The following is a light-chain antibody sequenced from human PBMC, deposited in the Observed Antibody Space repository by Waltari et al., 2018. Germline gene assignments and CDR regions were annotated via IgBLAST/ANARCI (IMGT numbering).Light chain of an antibody. J-gene: IGKJ4*01. V-gene: IGKV3-11*01. CDR2: DAS. CDR3: QQRSNWPPFT. CDR1: QSVSSY. Sequence: EIVLTQSPATLSLSPGERATLSCRASQSVSSYLAWYQQKPGQAPRLLIYDASNRAAGIPARFSGSGSGTDFTLIISSLEPEDFAVYYCQQRSNWPPFTFGGGTKVEIK.